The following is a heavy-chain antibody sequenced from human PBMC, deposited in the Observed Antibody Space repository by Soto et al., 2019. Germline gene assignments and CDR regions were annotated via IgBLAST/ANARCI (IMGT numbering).Heavy chain of an antibody. CDR2: IFYNGGI. V-gene: IGHV4-59*08. Sequence: QVQLQGSGPGLVKPSETLSLTCTVSGGSISPYSWSWIRQPPGKGLEWIGYIFYNGGINYNPSLKFRVTISVDTSKNQFSLRLTSVTAADTAVYYCARYHSSCFYGDYWGKGTLVTVSS. CDR1: GGSISPYS. D-gene: IGHD6-19*01. J-gene: IGHJ4*02. CDR3: ARYHSSCFYGDY.